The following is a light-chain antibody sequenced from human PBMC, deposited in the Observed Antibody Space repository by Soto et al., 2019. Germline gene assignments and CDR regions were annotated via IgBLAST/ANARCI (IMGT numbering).Light chain of an antibody. J-gene: IGKJ1*01. CDR1: QSVKSIH. CDR2: GAS. V-gene: IGKV3-20*01. CDR3: QQYYSYWT. Sequence: EIVLTQSPGTLSLSPGERATLSCTASQSVKSIHFAWYQQKPGQPPRLLIYGASTRATGIPDRFSGGGSGTFFTLIINSLQPDDFATYYCQQYYSYWTFGQGTKVEIK.